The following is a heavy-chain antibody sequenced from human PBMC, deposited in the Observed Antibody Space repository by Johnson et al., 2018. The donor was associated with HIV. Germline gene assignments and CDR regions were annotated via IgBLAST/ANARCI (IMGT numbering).Heavy chain of an antibody. Sequence: VQLVESGGGLVQPGGSLRLSCTASEFTISGYYMSWVRQAPGKGLEWVSVISSGGTTYYADSVRGRFTISRGNSKNTLYLQVNGLRVEDTAVFYCASGEDYGGNYGALDIWGQGTMVTVSS. CDR1: EFTISGYY. CDR3: ASGEDYGGNYGALDI. V-gene: IGHV3-66*02. CDR2: ISSGGTT. J-gene: IGHJ3*02. D-gene: IGHD4-23*01.